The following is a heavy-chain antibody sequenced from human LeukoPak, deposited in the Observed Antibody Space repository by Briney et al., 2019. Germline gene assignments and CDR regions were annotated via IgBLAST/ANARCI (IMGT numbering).Heavy chain of an antibody. D-gene: IGHD6-13*01. CDR1: GFTFSSYA. J-gene: IGHJ4*02. V-gene: IGHV3-23*01. Sequence: PGGSLRLSCAASGFTFSSYAVSWVRRAPGKGLEWVSLSGSASLTYYADSVKGRFTISRDNSKNTVYLQMNSLRVEDTAVYHCAKKRIAAAGKNDFDYWGQGTLVTVSS. CDR2: SGSASLT. CDR3: AKKRIAAAGKNDFDY.